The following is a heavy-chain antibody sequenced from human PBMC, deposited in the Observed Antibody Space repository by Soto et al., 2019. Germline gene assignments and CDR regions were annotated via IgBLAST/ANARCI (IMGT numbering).Heavy chain of an antibody. CDR3: VHRSTGWSRSDAFDP. Sequence: SGPTVVNPTQTRTLTYSFSAVSLSPSRGGVGWIRQPPGEALEWLELIYWDDDKRYPPFLKRSITITDNTYNHQVLLTMTNMDPVEAVTYYCVHRSTGWSRSDAFDPWGQGTLVTVSS. D-gene: IGHD2-2*01. CDR1: AVSLSPSRGG. J-gene: IGHJ4*03. V-gene: IGHV2-5*02. CDR2: IYWDDDK.